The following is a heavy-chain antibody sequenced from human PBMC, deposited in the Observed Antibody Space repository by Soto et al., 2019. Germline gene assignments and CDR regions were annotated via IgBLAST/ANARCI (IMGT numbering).Heavy chain of an antibody. J-gene: IGHJ5*02. Sequence: GASVNVSCKASGYTFTGYYMHWVRQAPGQGLEWMGWINPNSGGTNLAQKFQGRVTMTTDTSTNTAYLELGSLRSDDTAVYYCARVWGSYQAPSGGAGFDPSGLGSMATFSS. D-gene: IGHD3-16*02. CDR3: ARVWGSYQAPSGGAGFDP. CDR2: INPNSGGT. CDR1: GYTFTGYY. V-gene: IGHV1-2*02.